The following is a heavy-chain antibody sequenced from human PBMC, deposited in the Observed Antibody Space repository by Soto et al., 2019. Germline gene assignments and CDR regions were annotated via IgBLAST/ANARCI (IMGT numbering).Heavy chain of an antibody. CDR3: TRAERWLQLGDAFDI. D-gene: IGHD5-12*01. J-gene: IGHJ3*02. CDR2: IRSKAYGGTT. Sequence: GVLRLSCTASGFTFGDYTMSWFRQAPGKGLEWVGFIRSKAYGGTTEYAASVKGRFTISRDDSKSIAYLQMNSLKTEDTAVYYCTRAERWLQLGDAFDIWGQGTMVTVSS. V-gene: IGHV3-49*03. CDR1: GFTFGDYT.